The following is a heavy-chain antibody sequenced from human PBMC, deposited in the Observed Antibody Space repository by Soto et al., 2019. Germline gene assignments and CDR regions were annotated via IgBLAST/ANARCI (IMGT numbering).Heavy chain of an antibody. CDR2: IYYSGST. Sequence: SETLSLTCTDSGGSVSSGSYYWSWIRQPPGKGLEWIGYIYYSGSTNYNPSLKSRVTISVDTSKNQFSLKLSSVTAADTAVYYCARTGDYYYGMDVWGQGTTVTVSS. D-gene: IGHD3-10*01. J-gene: IGHJ6*02. CDR3: ARTGDYYYGMDV. CDR1: GGSVSSGSYY. V-gene: IGHV4-61*01.